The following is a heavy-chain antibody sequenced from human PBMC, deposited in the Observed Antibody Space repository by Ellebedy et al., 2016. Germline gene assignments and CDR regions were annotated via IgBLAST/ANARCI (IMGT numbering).Heavy chain of an antibody. J-gene: IGHJ4*02. Sequence: GESLKISCAASGFSFSNDWMSWVRQAPGKGLEWVGHIKSKAEGGTTDYSAPVKGRFTISRDDSKNTMYLQMNSLKAEDTAVYYCSTPAVVRGVRGYWGQGTLVTVSS. V-gene: IGHV3-15*01. D-gene: IGHD3-10*01. CDR2: IKSKAEGGTT. CDR3: STPAVVRGVRGY. CDR1: GFSFSNDW.